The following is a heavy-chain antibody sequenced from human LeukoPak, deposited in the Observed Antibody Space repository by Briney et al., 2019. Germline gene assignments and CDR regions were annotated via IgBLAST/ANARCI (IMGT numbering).Heavy chain of an antibody. CDR3: ARASMIVVVITDWYFDL. CDR1: GFTVSSNY. Sequence: GGSLRLSCAASGFTVSSNYMSWVRQAPGKGLEWVSVIYSGGSTYYADSVKGRFTISRDNSKNTLYLQMNGLRAEDTAVYYCARASMIVVVITDWYFDLWGRGTLVTVSS. D-gene: IGHD3-22*01. CDR2: IYSGGST. V-gene: IGHV3-53*01. J-gene: IGHJ2*01.